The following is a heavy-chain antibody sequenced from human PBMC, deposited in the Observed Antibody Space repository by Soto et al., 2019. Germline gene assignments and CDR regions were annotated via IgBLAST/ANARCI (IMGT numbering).Heavy chain of an antibody. Sequence: SETLSLSCTVSGGSISNTGGYWGWIRQSPGKGLEWIGTIYYSGKTYYHPALKSRVTISVDTSNNRFSLKLSSVTAADTAVYDCARHGSYWGQGTLVTVSS. CDR2: IYYSGKT. J-gene: IGHJ4*02. CDR1: GGSISNTGGY. V-gene: IGHV4-39*01. CDR3: ARHGSY.